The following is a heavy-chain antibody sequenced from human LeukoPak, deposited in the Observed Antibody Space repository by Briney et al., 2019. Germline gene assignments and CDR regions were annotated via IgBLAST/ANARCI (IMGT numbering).Heavy chain of an antibody. V-gene: IGHV4-34*01. Sequence: SETLSLTCAVYGGSFSGYYWSWIRQPPGKGLEWIGEINHSGSTNYNPSLKSRVTISVDTSKNQFSLKLSSVTAADTAVYYCARDGAARGFDYWGQGTLVTVSS. D-gene: IGHD6-6*01. J-gene: IGHJ4*02. CDR2: INHSGST. CDR3: ARDGAARGFDY. CDR1: GGSFSGYY.